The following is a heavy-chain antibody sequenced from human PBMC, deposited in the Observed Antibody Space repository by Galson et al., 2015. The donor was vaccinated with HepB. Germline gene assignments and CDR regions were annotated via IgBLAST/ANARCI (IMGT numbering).Heavy chain of an antibody. CDR3: ASALRRGYYWDDAFDI. V-gene: IGHV3-30*04. J-gene: IGHJ3*02. D-gene: IGHD3-22*01. Sequence: SLRLSCAASGFTFSSYAMHWVRQAPGKGLEWVAVISYDGSNKYYADSVKGRFTISRDNSKNTLYLQMNSLRAEDTAVYYCASALRRGYYWDDAFDIWGQGTMVTVSS. CDR1: GFTFSSYA. CDR2: ISYDGSNK.